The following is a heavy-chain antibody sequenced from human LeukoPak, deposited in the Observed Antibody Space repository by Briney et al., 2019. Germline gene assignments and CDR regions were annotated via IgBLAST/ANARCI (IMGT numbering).Heavy chain of an antibody. CDR3: ASVMALKGTYY. Sequence: ASVKVSCKASGYTFTGYFIHWVRQAPGQGLEWMGWINPNSGGTNYAQKFQGRVTITRDTSISTAYMELSRLRSDDTAVYYCASVMALKGTYYWGQGTLLTVSS. CDR2: INPNSGGT. V-gene: IGHV1-2*02. J-gene: IGHJ4*02. CDR1: GYTFTGYF. D-gene: IGHD2-8*01.